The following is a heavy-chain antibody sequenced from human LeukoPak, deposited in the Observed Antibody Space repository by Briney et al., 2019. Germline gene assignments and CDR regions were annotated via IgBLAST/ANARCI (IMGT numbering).Heavy chain of an antibody. D-gene: IGHD3-10*01. V-gene: IGHV3-33*01. Sequence: PGRSLRLSCAASGFTFSSYGMHWVRQAPGKGLEWVAVIWYDGSNKYYADSVKGRFTISRDNSNSTLCLQMKSLRAEDTAVYYCAREGMVRGLIDYWGQGTLVTVSS. CDR2: IWYDGSNK. CDR1: GFTFSSYG. CDR3: AREGMVRGLIDY. J-gene: IGHJ4*02.